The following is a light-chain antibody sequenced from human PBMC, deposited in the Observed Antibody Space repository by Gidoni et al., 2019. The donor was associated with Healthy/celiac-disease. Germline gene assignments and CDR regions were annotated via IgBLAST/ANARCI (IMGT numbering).Light chain of an antibody. Sequence: DIQTTQSPSSLSASVGDRVTITCRASQSISSYLNWYQQKPGKATKLLIYAASSLQSGVPSRFSGSGSGTDFTLTISSLQPEDFATYYCQQSYSTPRTFGQGTKLEIK. CDR2: AAS. CDR3: QQSYSTPRT. CDR1: QSISSY. J-gene: IGKJ2*02. V-gene: IGKV1-39*01.